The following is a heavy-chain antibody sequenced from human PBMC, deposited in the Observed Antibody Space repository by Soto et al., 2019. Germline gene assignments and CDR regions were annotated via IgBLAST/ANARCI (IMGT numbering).Heavy chain of an antibody. Sequence: GESLKISCKGSGYSFTSYWIGWVRQIPGKGLEWMGIIYPVDSDTRYSPSFQGQVTISADKSISTAYLQWSSLKASDTAMYYCATSSYDYVWGRYRSACDCWGQGTMVIVSA. D-gene: IGHD3-16*02. CDR1: GYSFTSYW. CDR2: IYPVDSDT. J-gene: IGHJ4*02. CDR3: ATSSYDYVWGRYRSACDC. V-gene: IGHV5-51*01.